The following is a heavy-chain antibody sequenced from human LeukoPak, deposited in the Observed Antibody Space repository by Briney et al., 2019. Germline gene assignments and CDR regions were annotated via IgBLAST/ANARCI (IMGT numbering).Heavy chain of an antibody. CDR1: GYTFTDYY. CDR3: ASASVTPLDYYYMDV. J-gene: IGHJ6*03. CDR2: INPNSGGT. Sequence: ASVKVSCKASGYTFTDYYMHWVRQAPGQGLEWMGWINPNSGGTNYAQKFQGRVTMTRDTSISTAYMELSRLRSDDTAVYYCASASVTPLDYYYMDVWGKGTTVTISS. V-gene: IGHV1-2*02. D-gene: IGHD4-17*01.